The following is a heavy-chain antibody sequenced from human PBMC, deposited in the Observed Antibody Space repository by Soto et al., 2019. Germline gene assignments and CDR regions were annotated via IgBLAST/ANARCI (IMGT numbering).Heavy chain of an antibody. CDR3: AGQPSAGSFYDLGSYYYYYGMDV. Sequence: SETLSLTCTVSGGSISSGDYYWNWIRQPPGKGLEWIGNIYYSGNTDCNPSLKSRVTISVDTSKNQFSLNLSSVTAADSAVYYCAGQPSAGSFYDLGSYYYYYGMDVWGLGTTVTVSS. J-gene: IGHJ6*02. CDR2: IYYSGNT. CDR1: GGSISSGDYY. V-gene: IGHV4-30-4*01. D-gene: IGHD3-16*01.